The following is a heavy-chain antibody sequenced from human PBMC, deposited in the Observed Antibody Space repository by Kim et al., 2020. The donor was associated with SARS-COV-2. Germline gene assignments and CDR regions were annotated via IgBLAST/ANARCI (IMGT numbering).Heavy chain of an antibody. Sequence: NYAQKFKGRVTMTRDTSISTAYMELSRLRSDDTAVYYCARELQLWLGLGYWGQGTLVTVSS. V-gene: IGHV1-2*02. D-gene: IGHD5-18*01. J-gene: IGHJ4*02. CDR3: ARELQLWLGLGY.